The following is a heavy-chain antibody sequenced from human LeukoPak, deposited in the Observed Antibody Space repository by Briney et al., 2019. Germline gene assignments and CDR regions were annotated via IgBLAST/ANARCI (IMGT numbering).Heavy chain of an antibody. Sequence: ASVKVSCKASGYTFTGYYMHWVRQAPGQGLEWMGRINPNSGGTNYAQKLQGRVTMTRDTSISTAYMELSRLRSDDTAVYYCARDRTSYYYDSSSLFDPWGQGTLVTVSS. J-gene: IGHJ5*02. D-gene: IGHD3-22*01. CDR1: GYTFTGYY. CDR3: ARDRTSYYYDSSSLFDP. CDR2: INPNSGGT. V-gene: IGHV1-2*06.